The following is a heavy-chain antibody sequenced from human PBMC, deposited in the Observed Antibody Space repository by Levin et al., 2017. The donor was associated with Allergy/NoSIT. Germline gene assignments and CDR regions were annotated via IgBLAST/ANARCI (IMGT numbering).Heavy chain of an antibody. CDR3: VKGGIAVTGLRWFDP. CDR2: ISSNGGST. D-gene: IGHD6-19*01. Sequence: GESLKISCSASGFTFSTYAMHWVRQAPGKGLDYVSGISSNGGSTYYADSVKGTFTISRDNSKNTLYLQMSSLRAEDTALYYCVKGGIAVTGLRWFDPWGQGTLVTVSS. CDR1: GFTFSTYA. J-gene: IGHJ5*02. V-gene: IGHV3-64D*06.